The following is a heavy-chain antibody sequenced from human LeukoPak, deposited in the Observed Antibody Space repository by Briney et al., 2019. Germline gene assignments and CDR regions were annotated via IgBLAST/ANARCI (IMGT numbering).Heavy chain of an antibody. D-gene: IGHD2-2*01. CDR2: IIPILGIA. CDR1: GGTFSSYA. J-gene: IGHJ3*02. CDR3: ARVADIVVVPAAMPYDAFDI. Sequence: SVKVSCKASGGTFSSYAISWVRQAPGQGLEWMGRIIPILGIANYAQKFQGRVTITADKSTSTAYMELSSLRSEDTAVYYCARVADIVVVPAAMPYDAFDIWGQGTMVTVSS. V-gene: IGHV1-69*04.